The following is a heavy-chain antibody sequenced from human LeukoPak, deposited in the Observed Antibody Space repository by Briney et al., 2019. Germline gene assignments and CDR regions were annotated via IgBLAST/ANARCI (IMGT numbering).Heavy chain of an antibody. V-gene: IGHV4-31*03. CDR1: GGSISSGGYY. D-gene: IGHD6-19*01. CDR3: ARVKAVAGHYYFDY. CDR2: IYYSGST. Sequence: SETLSLTCTVSGGSISSGGYYWSWIRQHPGKGLEWIGYIYYSGSTYYNPSLKSRVTISVDTSKNQFSLKLSSVTAADTAVYYCARVKAVAGHYYFDYWGQGTLVTVSS. J-gene: IGHJ4*02.